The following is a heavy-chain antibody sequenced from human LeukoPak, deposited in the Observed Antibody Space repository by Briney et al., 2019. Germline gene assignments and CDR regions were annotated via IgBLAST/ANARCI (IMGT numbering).Heavy chain of an antibody. CDR3: AGPAPHAFDI. V-gene: IGHV3-74*01. CDR1: GFTFSHYW. J-gene: IGHJ3*02. CDR2: INSDGSTT. Sequence: GGSLRLSCAASGFTFSHYWMHWVRQAPGKGLVWVSRINSDGSTTTYADSVKGRFTISRDNSKNTLYLQMNSLRAEDTAVYYCAGPAPHAFDIWGQGTMVTVSS.